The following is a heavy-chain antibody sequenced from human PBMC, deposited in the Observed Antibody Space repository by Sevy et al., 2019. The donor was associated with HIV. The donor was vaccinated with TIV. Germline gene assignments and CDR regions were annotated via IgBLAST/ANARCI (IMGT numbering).Heavy chain of an antibody. Sequence: GGSLRLSSAASGFTFSSYAMSWVRQAPGKGLEWVSAISGSASSTYYADSVKGRFTISRDNSKNTLYLLLNSLRAEDTAVYYCAKDGHYYDSSADYLNYFDYWGQGTLVTVSS. J-gene: IGHJ4*02. CDR3: AKDGHYYDSSADYLNYFDY. CDR2: ISGSASST. D-gene: IGHD3-22*01. CDR1: GFTFSSYA. V-gene: IGHV3-23*01.